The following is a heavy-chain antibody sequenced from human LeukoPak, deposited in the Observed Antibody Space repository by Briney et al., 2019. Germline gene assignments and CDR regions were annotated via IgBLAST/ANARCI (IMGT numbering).Heavy chain of an antibody. CDR1: GFTFSSYS. Sequence: KPGGSLRLSCAASGFTFSSYSMNWVRQAPGKGLEWVSSISSTSIYKYYADSVKGRFTISRDNAKDSLFLQMHSLRAEDTAIYYCARDPRIYCTNGICRDDYFDNWGQGTLVTVSS. V-gene: IGHV3-21*01. CDR3: ARDPRIYCTNGICRDDYFDN. J-gene: IGHJ4*02. D-gene: IGHD2-8*01. CDR2: ISSTSIYK.